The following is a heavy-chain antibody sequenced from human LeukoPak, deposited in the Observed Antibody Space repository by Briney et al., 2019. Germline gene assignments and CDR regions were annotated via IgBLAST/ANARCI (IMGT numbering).Heavy chain of an antibody. D-gene: IGHD6-6*01. CDR3: AKLPWSSSGWFDP. Sequence: GGSLRLSCAASGFTFSSYAISWVRQAPGKGLEWVSTISGSGDSTYYTDSVKGRFAISRDNSKNTLHLQMNSLRAEDTAVYYCAKLPWSSSGWFDPWGQGTLVTVSS. V-gene: IGHV3-23*01. CDR2: ISGSGDST. J-gene: IGHJ5*02. CDR1: GFTFSSYA.